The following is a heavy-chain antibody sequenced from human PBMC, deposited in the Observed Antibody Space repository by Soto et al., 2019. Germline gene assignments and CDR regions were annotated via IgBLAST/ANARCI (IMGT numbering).Heavy chain of an antibody. CDR2: MNPNSGNT. Sequence: QVQLEQSGAEVKKPGASVKVSCKASGYTFTSYDINWVRQATGQGLEWMGWMNPNSGNTGYAQKFRGRVTMTRSTSISTAYMELSSLRSEDTAVYYCARGGYGDNKKQYYYYYYMDVWGKGTTVTVSS. CDR3: ARGGYGDNKKQYYYYYYMDV. D-gene: IGHD4-17*01. J-gene: IGHJ6*03. V-gene: IGHV1-8*01. CDR1: GYTFTSYD.